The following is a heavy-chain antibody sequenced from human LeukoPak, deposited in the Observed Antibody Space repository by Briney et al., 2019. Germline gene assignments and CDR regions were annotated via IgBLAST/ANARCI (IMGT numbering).Heavy chain of an antibody. V-gene: IGHV4-59*01. CDR3: ARDRSGYSYGSSYYYYYMDV. D-gene: IGHD5-18*01. CDR2: IYYSGST. CDR1: GGSISSYY. J-gene: IGHJ6*03. Sequence: PSETLSLTCTVSGGSISSYYWSWIRQPPGKGLEWIGYIYYSGSTNYNPSLKSRVTISVDTSKNQFSLKLSSVTAADTAVYHCARDRSGYSYGSSYYYYYMDVWGKGTTVTISS.